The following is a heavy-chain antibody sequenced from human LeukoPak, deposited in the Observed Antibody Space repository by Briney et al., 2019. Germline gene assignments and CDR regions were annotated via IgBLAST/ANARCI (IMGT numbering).Heavy chain of an antibody. V-gene: IGHV3-23*01. CDR3: AKDRALSLRYYFDY. Sequence: GGSLRLSCAASGFTVSSNYMNWVRQAPGKGLEWVSGISGSGSVSYYADSVKGRFSISRDNSKNTLYLQMNSLRAEDTATYYCAKDRALSLRYYFDYWGQGAVVTVSS. CDR2: ISGSGSVS. J-gene: IGHJ4*02. CDR1: GFTVSSNY. D-gene: IGHD2-15*01.